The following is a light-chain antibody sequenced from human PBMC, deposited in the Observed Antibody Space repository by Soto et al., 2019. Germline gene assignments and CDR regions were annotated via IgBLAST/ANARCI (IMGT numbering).Light chain of an antibody. CDR3: QQYNSYPWT. CDR2: KAS. CDR1: QRISSW. J-gene: IGKJ1*01. Sequence: DIQMTQSPSTLSASVGDRVTITCRASQRISSWLAWYQQKPGKAPKLLIYKASSLERGVPSRFSGSGSGTEFTLTISSLQPDDFATYYCQQYNSYPWTFGQGTKVEIK. V-gene: IGKV1-5*03.